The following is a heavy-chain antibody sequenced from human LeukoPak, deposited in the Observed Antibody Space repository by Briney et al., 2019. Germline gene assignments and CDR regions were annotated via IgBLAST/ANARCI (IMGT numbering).Heavy chain of an antibody. V-gene: IGHV3-48*01. CDR1: GFTFSSYS. J-gene: IGHJ4*02. Sequence: GGSLRLSCAASGFTFSSYSMNWVRQAPGKGLEWVSYISSSSNTIYYADSMKGRFTISRDNAKNSLYLQMNSLRAEDSAVFYCAKDGGRYYPFDYWGQGTLVTVSS. CDR2: ISSSSNTI. CDR3: AKDGGRYYPFDY. D-gene: IGHD1-26*01.